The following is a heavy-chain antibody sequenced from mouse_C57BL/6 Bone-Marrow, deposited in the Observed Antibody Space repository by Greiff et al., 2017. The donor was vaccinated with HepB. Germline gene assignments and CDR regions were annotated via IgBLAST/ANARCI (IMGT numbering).Heavy chain of an antibody. CDR2: FYPGSGSI. J-gene: IGHJ3*01. D-gene: IGHD1-1*01. Sequence: VQLQQSGAELVKPGASVKLSCKASGYTFTEYTIHWVKQRSGQGLEWIGWFYPGSGSIKYNEKFKDKATLTADKSSSTVYMELSRLTSKDSAVYFCARHEDLHYYGSSARAWFAYWGQGTLVTVSA. CDR1: GYTFTEYT. CDR3: ARHEDLHYYGSSARAWFAY. V-gene: IGHV1-62-2*01.